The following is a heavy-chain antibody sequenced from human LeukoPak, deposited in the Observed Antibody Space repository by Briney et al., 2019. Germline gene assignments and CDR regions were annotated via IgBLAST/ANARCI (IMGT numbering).Heavy chain of an antibody. J-gene: IGHJ4*02. CDR3: ARGPGARQRIGDYDSSGCEDY. Sequence: GGSLRLSCAASGVTFSSYSMSWVRQAPGKGLEWVSSISSSSSYIYYADSVKGRFTISRDNAKNSLYLQMNSLRAEDTAVYYCARGPGARQRIGDYDSSGCEDYWGQGTLVTVSS. D-gene: IGHD3-22*01. V-gene: IGHV3-21*01. CDR1: GVTFSSYS. CDR2: ISSSSSYI.